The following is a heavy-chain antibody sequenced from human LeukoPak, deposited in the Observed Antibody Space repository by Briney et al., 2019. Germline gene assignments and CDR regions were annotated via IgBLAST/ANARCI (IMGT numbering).Heavy chain of an antibody. CDR2: INHSGST. CDR1: GGSFSGYY. D-gene: IGHD6-13*01. V-gene: IGHV4-34*01. Sequence: SETLSLTCAVYGGSFSGYYWSWIRQPPGKGLEWIGEINHSGSTNYNPSLKSRVTISVDTSKNQFSLKLSSVTAADTAVYYCARGRNIAAAANGAFDIWGQGTMVTVSS. J-gene: IGHJ3*02. CDR3: ARGRNIAAAANGAFDI.